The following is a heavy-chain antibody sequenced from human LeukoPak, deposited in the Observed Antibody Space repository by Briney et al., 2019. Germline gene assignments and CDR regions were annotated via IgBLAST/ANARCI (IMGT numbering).Heavy chain of an antibody. D-gene: IGHD5/OR15-5a*01. J-gene: IGHJ4*02. Sequence: GGSLRLSCSASGFTFSSYAMHWVRQAPGKGLEYVSAISSNGGSTYYADSVKGRFTISRDNSKNTLYIQMRSLRAEDTAVYYCVKDLPHEVYYFDNWGQGTLVTVSS. CDR2: ISSNGGST. V-gene: IGHV3-64D*06. CDR1: GFTFSSYA. CDR3: VKDLPHEVYYFDN.